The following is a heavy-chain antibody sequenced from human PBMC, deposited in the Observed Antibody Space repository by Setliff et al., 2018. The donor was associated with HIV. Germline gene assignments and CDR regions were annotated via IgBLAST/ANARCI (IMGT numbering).Heavy chain of an antibody. CDR3: SRDVLTNNYYYYGMDV. V-gene: IGHV3-49*04. D-gene: IGHD4-4*01. CDR2: IRTKAYSGTT. CDR1: GFNFGEYA. Sequence: LSCSASGFNFGEYALSWVRQAPGKGLEWVAFIRTKAYSGTTEYAASVKDRFTISRDDSKSIAYLQMNSLKTEDSAVYYCSRDVLTNNYYYYGMDVWGQGTTVTVS. J-gene: IGHJ6*02.